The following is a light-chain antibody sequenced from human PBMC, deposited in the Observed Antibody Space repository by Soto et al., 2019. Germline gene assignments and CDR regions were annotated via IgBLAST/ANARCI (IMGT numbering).Light chain of an antibody. J-gene: IGLJ1*01. CDR2: EVN. Sequence: QSALTQPPSASGSPGQSVTISCTGTPSDVGGYISVSWYQQHPGKAPKLIIYEVNKRPSGVPDRFSGSTSGNTASLTVSGLQAEDEADYYCTSHAGSNNYVFGTGTKVTVL. V-gene: IGLV2-8*01. CDR1: PSDVGGYIS. CDR3: TSHAGSNNYV.